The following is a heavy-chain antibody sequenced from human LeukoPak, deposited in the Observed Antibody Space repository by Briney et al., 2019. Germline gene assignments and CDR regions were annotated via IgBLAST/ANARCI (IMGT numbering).Heavy chain of an antibody. J-gene: IGHJ6*02. Sequence: GGSLRLSCAASGFTVSSNYMSWVRQAPGKGLVWVSRISSDGSSTNYADSVKGRFTISRDSAKNTLYLQMNSLRVEDTAVYYCARDIFYYGLDVWGQGATVTVSS. V-gene: IGHV3-74*01. CDR2: ISSDGSST. D-gene: IGHD3-9*01. CDR3: ARDIFYYGLDV. CDR1: GFTVSSNY.